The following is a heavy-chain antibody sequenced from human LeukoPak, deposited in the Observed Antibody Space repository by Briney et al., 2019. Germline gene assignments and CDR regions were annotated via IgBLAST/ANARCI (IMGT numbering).Heavy chain of an antibody. Sequence: GGSLRLSCAASGFTVSSNYMSWVRQAPGKGLEWVSVIYTDGSTNYADSVKGRVTISRDNSKNMLFLQMNSLRAEGTAVYYCARGGNSFYFDYWGQGTLVTVSS. J-gene: IGHJ4*02. D-gene: IGHD4-23*01. V-gene: IGHV3-66*01. CDR1: GFTVSSNY. CDR3: ARGGNSFYFDY. CDR2: IYTDGST.